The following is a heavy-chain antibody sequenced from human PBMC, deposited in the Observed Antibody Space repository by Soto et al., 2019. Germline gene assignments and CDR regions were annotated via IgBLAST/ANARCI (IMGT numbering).Heavy chain of an antibody. D-gene: IGHD2-15*01. CDR2: ISSDGSNT. V-gene: IGHV3-74*01. Sequence: GGSLRLSCVASGFTFTHYWMHWVRQAPGKGLVWVSYISSDGSNTNYADSVKGRFTISRDNAKNTLYLQMNSLRAEDTALYYCAKDVASSTTPYYFGYWGQGTLVTVS. J-gene: IGHJ4*02. CDR3: AKDVASSTTPYYFGY. CDR1: GFTFTHYW.